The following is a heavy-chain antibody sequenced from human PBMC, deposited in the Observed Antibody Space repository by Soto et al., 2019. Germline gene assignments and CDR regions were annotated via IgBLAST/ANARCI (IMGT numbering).Heavy chain of an antibody. D-gene: IGHD3-9*01. CDR1: GYTFAAFF. V-gene: IGHV1-46*01. CDR3: ARGRDVLRYFDWSGEDFDY. Sequence: APGKSSSKARGYTFAAFFLGWVRQAPGQGLEWMGIINPSGGSTSYAQKFQGRVTMTRDTSTSTVYMELSSLRSEDTAVYYCARGRDVLRYFDWSGEDFDYWG. J-gene: IGHJ4*01. CDR2: INPSGGST.